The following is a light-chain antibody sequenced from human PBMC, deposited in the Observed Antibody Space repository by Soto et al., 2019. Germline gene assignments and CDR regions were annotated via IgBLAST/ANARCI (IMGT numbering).Light chain of an antibody. CDR2: SAS. J-gene: IGKJ1*01. CDR1: QSVSSSY. CDR3: QQSYSNTWT. V-gene: IGKV3-20*01. Sequence: EVVLTQSPGTLSLSPGEIATLSCRASQSVSSSYLAWYQQKPGQAPRLLIYSASSGATGIPERFSGSGSETDFTLTISSLQPEDFATYSCQQSYSNTWTFGQGTKVDIK.